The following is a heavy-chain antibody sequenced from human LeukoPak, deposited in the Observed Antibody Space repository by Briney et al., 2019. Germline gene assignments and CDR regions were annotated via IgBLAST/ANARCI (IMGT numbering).Heavy chain of an antibody. V-gene: IGHV3-48*03. J-gene: IGHJ4*02. CDR1: GFTFSSYE. CDR3: ARAWEDSSGLGFDY. CDR2: ISSSGSTI. D-gene: IGHD3-22*01. Sequence: QSGGSLRLSCAASGFTFSSYEMNWVRQAPGKGLEWVSYISSSGSTIYYADSVKGRFTISRDNAKNSLYLQMNSLRAEDTAVCYCARAWEDSSGLGFDYWGQGTLVTVSS.